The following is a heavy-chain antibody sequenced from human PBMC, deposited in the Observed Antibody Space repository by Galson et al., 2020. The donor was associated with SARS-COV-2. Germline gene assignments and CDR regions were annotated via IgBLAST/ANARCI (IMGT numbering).Heavy chain of an antibody. CDR3: ARDATSSGWYNWFDP. J-gene: IGHJ5*02. V-gene: IGHV4-39*06. Sequence: SETLSLTCTVSGGSIRSSNYYWGWIRQPPGKGLEWIGSVLNSGTTHYSPSLQSRVTISVDTSKNQFPLNLNSVTAADTAMYYCARDATSSGWYNWFDPWCQGTLVTVSS. CDR1: GGSIRSSNYY. CDR2: VLNSGTT. D-gene: IGHD6-19*01.